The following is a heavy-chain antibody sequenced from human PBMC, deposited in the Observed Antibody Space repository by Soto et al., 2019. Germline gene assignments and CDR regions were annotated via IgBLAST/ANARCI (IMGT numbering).Heavy chain of an antibody. Sequence: SETLSLTCTVSGGSISSYYWSWIRQPPGKGLEWIGYIYYSGSTNYNPSLKSRVTISVDTSKNQFSLKLSSVTAADTALYYCARGPLFREAADTQSDPWGQGTLVTVSS. CDR2: IYYSGST. D-gene: IGHD6-13*01. CDR3: ARGPLFREAADTQSDP. CDR1: GGSISSYY. V-gene: IGHV4-59*01. J-gene: IGHJ5*02.